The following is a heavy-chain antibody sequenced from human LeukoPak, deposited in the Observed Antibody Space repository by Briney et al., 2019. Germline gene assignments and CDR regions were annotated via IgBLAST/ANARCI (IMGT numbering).Heavy chain of an antibody. CDR2: ISGSGGST. J-gene: IGHJ4*02. Sequence: GGSLRLSSAASGFTFSSYAMSWVRQAPGKGLEWVSAISGSGGSTYYADSVKGRFTISRDNSKNTLYLQMNSLRAEDTAVHYCAKALRAQYGDPPYWGQGTLVTVSS. D-gene: IGHD4-17*01. V-gene: IGHV3-23*01. CDR3: AKALRAQYGDPPY. CDR1: GFTFSSYA.